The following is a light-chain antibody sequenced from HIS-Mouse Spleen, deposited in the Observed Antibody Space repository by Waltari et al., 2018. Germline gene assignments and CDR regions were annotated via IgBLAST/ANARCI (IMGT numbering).Light chain of an antibody. J-gene: IGKJ2*01. CDR2: WAS. Sequence: DIVMTQSPDSLAVSLGERATINCKPSQSVLYSSNNKNYLAWYQQKPGQPPELLIYWASTRESGVPDRFSGSGSGTDFTLTISSLQAEDVAVYYCQQYYSTPYTFGQGTKLEIK. CDR3: QQYYSTPYT. V-gene: IGKV4-1*01. CDR1: QSVLYSSNNKNY.